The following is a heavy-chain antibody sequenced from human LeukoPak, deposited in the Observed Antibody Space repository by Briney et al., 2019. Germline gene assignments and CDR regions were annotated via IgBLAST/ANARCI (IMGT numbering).Heavy chain of an antibody. CDR3: ARGLGKDFWSGYPYYYYMDV. CDR2: INHSGST. CDR1: GGSFSGYY. V-gene: IGHV4-34*01. D-gene: IGHD3-3*01. Sequence: PETLSLTCAVYGGSFSGYYWSWLRQPPGKGLEWIGEINHSGSTNYNPSLKSRVTISVDTSKNQFSLKLSSVTAADTAVYYCARGLGKDFWSGYPYYYYMDVWGKGTTVTVSS. J-gene: IGHJ6*03.